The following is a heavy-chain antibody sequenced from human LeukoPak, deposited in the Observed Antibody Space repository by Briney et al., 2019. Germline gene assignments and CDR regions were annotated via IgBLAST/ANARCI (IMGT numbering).Heavy chain of an antibody. CDR2: ISAYNGNT. Sequence: GASVKVSCKASGYTFTSYYMHWVRQAPGQGLEWMGWISAYNGNTNYAQKLQGRVTMTTDTSTSTAYMELRSLRSDDTAVYYCARVDRLDIVVVPAARGGFDYWGQGTLVTVSS. CDR3: ARVDRLDIVVVPAARGGFDY. J-gene: IGHJ4*02. CDR1: GYTFTSYY. D-gene: IGHD2-2*03. V-gene: IGHV1-18*04.